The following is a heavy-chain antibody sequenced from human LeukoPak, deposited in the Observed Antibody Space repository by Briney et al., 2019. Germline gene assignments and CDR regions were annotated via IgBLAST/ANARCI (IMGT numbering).Heavy chain of an antibody. Sequence: GGSLRLSCAASGFSSNSYWMHWARQAPGKGLVWVARINGDGSSINYADSVKGRFTISRDNAKNTLYLQMNSLRVEDTAVYYCARGRGPYGWFDPWGQGTLATVSS. CDR1: GFSSNSYW. CDR3: ARGRGPYGWFDP. J-gene: IGHJ5*02. D-gene: IGHD3-10*01. CDR2: INGDGSSI. V-gene: IGHV3-74*01.